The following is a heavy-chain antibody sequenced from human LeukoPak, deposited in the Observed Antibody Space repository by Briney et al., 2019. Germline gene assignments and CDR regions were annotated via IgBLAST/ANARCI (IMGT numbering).Heavy chain of an antibody. CDR1: GGSISSYY. D-gene: IGHD5-24*01. J-gene: IGHJ3*02. Sequence: SETLSLTCTVSGGSISSYYWSWIRQPAGKGLEWIGRIYTSGSTNYNPSLKSRVTMSVDTSKNQFSLKLSPVTAADTAVYYCARGKEMATIGILDAFDIWGQGTMVTVSS. V-gene: IGHV4-4*07. CDR3: ARGKEMATIGILDAFDI. CDR2: IYTSGST.